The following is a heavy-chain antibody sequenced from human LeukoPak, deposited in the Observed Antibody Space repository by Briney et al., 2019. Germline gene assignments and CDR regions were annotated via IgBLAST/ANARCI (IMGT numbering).Heavy chain of an antibody. CDR3: ARVPSVIDAFDI. J-gene: IGHJ3*02. CDR2: IYYSGST. V-gene: IGHV4-31*03. D-gene: IGHD2-21*01. Sequence: SQTLSLTCTVSGGSISSGGYYWSWIRQHPGKGLEWIAYIYYSGSTYYNPSLKSRLTISVDTSKNHFSLRLSSMTAADTAVYYCARVPSVIDAFDIWGQGTMVTVSS. CDR1: GGSISSGGYY.